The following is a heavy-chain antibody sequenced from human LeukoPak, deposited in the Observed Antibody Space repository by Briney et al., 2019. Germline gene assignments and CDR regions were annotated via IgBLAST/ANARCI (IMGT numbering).Heavy chain of an antibody. Sequence: GGSLRLSCAASGFTVSNWAIHWVRQAPGKGLEWVAAISYDGSNKFYAGSVKGRFTISRDNSKNSLDLQMNSLRAEDTAVYYCARGYCSSTSCYNDYWGQGTLVTVSS. J-gene: IGHJ4*02. CDR2: ISYDGSNK. V-gene: IGHV3-30*04. CDR3: ARGYCSSTSCYNDY. D-gene: IGHD2-2*02. CDR1: GFTVSNWA.